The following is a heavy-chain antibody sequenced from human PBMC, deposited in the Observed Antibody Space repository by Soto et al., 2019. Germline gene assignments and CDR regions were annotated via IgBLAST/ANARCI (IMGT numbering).Heavy chain of an antibody. J-gene: IGHJ5*02. CDR3: ARGVNGTNRIDNWFDP. Sequence: GGSLRLSCAASGFTFSSYSMNWVRQAPGKGLEWVSSISSSSSYIYYADSVKGRFTISRDNAKNSLYLQMNSLRAEDTAVYYCARGVNGTNRIDNWFDPWGQGTLVTVSS. CDR1: GFTFSSYS. CDR2: ISSSSSYI. V-gene: IGHV3-21*01. D-gene: IGHD2-8*01.